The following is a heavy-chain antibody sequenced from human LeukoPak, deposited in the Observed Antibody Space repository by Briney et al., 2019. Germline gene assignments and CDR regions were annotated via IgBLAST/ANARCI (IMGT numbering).Heavy chain of an antibody. D-gene: IGHD3-3*01. CDR1: GASFIAFY. CDR2: ISHSGRT. V-gene: IGHV4-34*01. Sequence: PSETLSLTCDVYGASFIAFYWSWIRQPPGKGLEWIADISHSGRTYYNPSLKSRLTISVDTSKNQFSLKLSSVTAADTAVYYCARAKYHDFWSGYPYHFDYWGQGTLVTVSS. CDR3: ARAKYHDFWSGYPYHFDY. J-gene: IGHJ4*02.